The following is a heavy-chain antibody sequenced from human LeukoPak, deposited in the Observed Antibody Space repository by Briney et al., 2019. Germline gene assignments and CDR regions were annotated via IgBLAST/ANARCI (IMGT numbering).Heavy chain of an antibody. CDR3: ARGAPIGAQRGSTYGW. J-gene: IGHJ4*02. Sequence: TSETLSLTCAVYGGSFSGYYWSWIRQPPGEGLEWIGEINHSGSTNYNPSLKSRGTISVDTSKNQFSLKLRSVTAADKAVYYCARGAPIGAQRGSTYGWWGQGNLVTVSS. D-gene: IGHD5-18*01. CDR2: INHSGST. CDR1: GGSFSGYY. V-gene: IGHV4-34*01.